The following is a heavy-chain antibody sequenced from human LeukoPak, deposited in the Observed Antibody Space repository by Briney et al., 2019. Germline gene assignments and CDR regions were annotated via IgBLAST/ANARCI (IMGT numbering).Heavy chain of an antibody. CDR3: ASLWFGELSGYYFDY. D-gene: IGHD3-10*01. CDR1: GFTFSDYY. CDR2: ISSSGSTI. J-gene: IGHJ4*02. V-gene: IGHV3-11*04. Sequence: GGSLRLSCAASGFTFSDYYMSWIRQAPGKGLEWVSYISSSGSTIYYADSVKGRFTISRDNAKNSLYLQMNSLRAEDTAVYYCASLWFGELSGYYFDYWGQGTLVTVSS.